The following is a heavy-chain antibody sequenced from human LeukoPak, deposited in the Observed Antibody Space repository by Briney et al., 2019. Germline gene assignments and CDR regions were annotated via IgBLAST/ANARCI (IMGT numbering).Heavy chain of an antibody. V-gene: IGHV3-53*04. J-gene: IGHJ4*02. Sequence: PGGSLRLSCAASGFTVSSNYMSWVRQAPGKGLEWVSVIYSGGSTYYADSVKGRFTISRHNSKNTLYLQMNSLRAEDTAVYYCARYADSSVYYVEYYFDYSGQGTLVTVCS. D-gene: IGHD3-22*01. CDR3: ARYADSSVYYVEYYFDY. CDR1: GFTVSSNY. CDR2: IYSGGST.